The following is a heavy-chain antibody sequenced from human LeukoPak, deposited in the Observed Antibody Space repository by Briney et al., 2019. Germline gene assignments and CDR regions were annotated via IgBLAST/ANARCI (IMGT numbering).Heavy chain of an antibody. V-gene: IGHV3-30*18. Sequence: PGGSLRLSCAASGXTFSSYGMHWVRQAPGKGQEWVAVISYDGSNKYYADSVKGRFTISRDNSKNTLYLQMNGLRAEDTAVYYCAKEAHCDILTGYSYYFDYWGQGILVTVSS. J-gene: IGHJ4*02. D-gene: IGHD3-9*01. CDR3: AKEAHCDILTGYSYYFDY. CDR1: GXTFSSYG. CDR2: ISYDGSNK.